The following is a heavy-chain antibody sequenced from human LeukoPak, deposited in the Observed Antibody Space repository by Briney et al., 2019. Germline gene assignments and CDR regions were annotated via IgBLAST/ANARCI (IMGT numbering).Heavy chain of an antibody. Sequence: GGSLRLSCTASGFIFSTYGMHWVRQAPGKGLEWVAFVHYDGSNQFYADSVKGRFTISRDSSKNTWYLQMDSLRGEDTAVYYCARVWSSSWYGVDYWGQGTLVTVSS. CDR2: VHYDGSNQ. V-gene: IGHV3-30*02. CDR1: GFIFSTYG. D-gene: IGHD6-13*01. CDR3: ARVWSSSWYGVDY. J-gene: IGHJ4*02.